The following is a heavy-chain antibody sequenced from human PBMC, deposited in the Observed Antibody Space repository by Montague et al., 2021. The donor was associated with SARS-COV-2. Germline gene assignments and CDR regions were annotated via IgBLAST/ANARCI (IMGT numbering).Heavy chain of an antibody. CDR2: ISYDGSKK. CDR3: ARDGSGYASNYFYVMDV. J-gene: IGHJ6*02. CDR1: RFPFNTYT. V-gene: IGHV3-30*04. Sequence: SLRLSCAASRFPFNTYTMHWVRQAPGKGLQWVAVISYDGSKKYYIDSVKGRFTISRDNSRNTLSLQMNSLRSEDSAVYYCARDGSGYASNYFYVMDVWGQGTMVTVSS. D-gene: IGHD3-22*01.